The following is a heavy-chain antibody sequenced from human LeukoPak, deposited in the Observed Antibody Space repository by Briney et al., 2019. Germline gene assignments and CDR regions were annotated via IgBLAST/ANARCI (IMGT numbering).Heavy chain of an antibody. V-gene: IGHV5-51*01. CDR3: ARRRDYSFDY. D-gene: IGHD4-17*01. CDR2: IYPGDSDT. Sequence: GESLKISCKGSGYSFTAYWIGWVRQMPGKGLEWMGVIYPGDSDTRYSPSFQGQVTISAGKSINTAYLQWNNLKASDTAMYYCARRRDYSFDYWGQGTLVTVSS. J-gene: IGHJ4*02. CDR1: GYSFTAYW.